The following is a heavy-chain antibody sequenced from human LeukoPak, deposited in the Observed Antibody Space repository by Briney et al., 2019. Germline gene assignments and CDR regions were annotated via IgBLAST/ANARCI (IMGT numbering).Heavy chain of an antibody. CDR2: IVVGSGNT. D-gene: IGHD3-9*01. CDR1: GFTFTSSA. CDR3: ATRGLRYFDWPHY. V-gene: IGHV1-58*01. J-gene: IGHJ4*02. Sequence: SVKVSCKASGFTFTSSAVQWVRQARGQRLEWIGWIVVGSGNTNYAQKFQERVTITRDMSTSTAYMELSSLRFEDTAVYYCATRGLRYFDWPHYWGQGTLVTVSS.